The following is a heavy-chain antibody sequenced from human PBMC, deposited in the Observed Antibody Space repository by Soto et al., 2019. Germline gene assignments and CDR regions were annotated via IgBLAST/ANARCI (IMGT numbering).Heavy chain of an antibody. CDR3: ARDCILSSGWRPYRAFDI. J-gene: IGHJ3*02. V-gene: IGHV3-7*01. CDR2: IKQDGSEK. D-gene: IGHD6-19*01. Sequence: GESLKISCAASGFTFSSYWMSWVRQAPGKGLEWVANIKQDGSEKYYVDSVKGRFTISRDNAKNSLYLQMNSLRAEDTAVYYCARDCILSSGWRPYRAFDIWGQGTMVTVSS. CDR1: GFTFSSYW.